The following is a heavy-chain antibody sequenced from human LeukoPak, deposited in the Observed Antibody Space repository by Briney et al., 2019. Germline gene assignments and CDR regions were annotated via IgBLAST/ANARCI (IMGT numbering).Heavy chain of an antibody. J-gene: IGHJ4*02. CDR3: ASTYYYDTGLDY. Sequence: GGSLRLSCAASGFTFSSYWMHWVRQAPGKGLVWVSRINSDGSSTRYADSVKGRFTISRDNTKNTLYLQMNSLRAEDTAVYYCASTYYYDTGLDYWGQGTLVTVSS. D-gene: IGHD3-22*01. CDR1: GFTFSSYW. V-gene: IGHV3-74*01. CDR2: INSDGSST.